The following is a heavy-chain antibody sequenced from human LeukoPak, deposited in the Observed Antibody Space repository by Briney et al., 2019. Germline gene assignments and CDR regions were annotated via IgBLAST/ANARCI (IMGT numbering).Heavy chain of an antibody. CDR1: GFTFSSYA. Sequence: GGSLRLSCSASGFTFSSYAMHWVRQAPGKGLEYVSAISSNGGSTYYADSVKGRFTISRDNSKNTLYLQMNSLRAEDTAVYYCAKDGFDIVVVPAAMGLWYFDYWGQGTLVTVSS. D-gene: IGHD2-2*01. CDR3: AKDGFDIVVVPAAMGLWYFDY. CDR2: ISSNGGST. J-gene: IGHJ4*02. V-gene: IGHV3-64*04.